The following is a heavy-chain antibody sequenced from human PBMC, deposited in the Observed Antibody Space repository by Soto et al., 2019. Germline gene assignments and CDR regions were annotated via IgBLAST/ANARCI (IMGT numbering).Heavy chain of an antibody. CDR1: GFTFSSYA. CDR2: ISGSGGTA. V-gene: IGHV3-23*01. J-gene: IGHJ4*02. D-gene: IGHD1-1*01. CDR3: AKGRGKNWNFDY. Sequence: EVQLLESGGGSVQPGGSLRLSCAASGFTFSSYAMHWVRRPPGKGLEWVSSISGSGGTAYYADSVKGRFSISRDSLVNPPYPAMNRLRGEDPAVYYCAKGRGKNWNFDYWGQGTLVTVSP.